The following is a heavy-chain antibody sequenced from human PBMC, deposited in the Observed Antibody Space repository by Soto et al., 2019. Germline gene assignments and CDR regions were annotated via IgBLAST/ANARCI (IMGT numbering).Heavy chain of an antibody. CDR1: GFTFSTYW. Sequence: VQLVQSGGDLVEAGGSLRLSCVASGFTFSTYWMTWVRQAQGMGLERVAGGKEDGREEVYVDCVKGRFSISSDNAKTKLYLQLNSLRADDTAVYYGATAISWAFSNFDYWGQGSLVTVSS. CDR2: GKEDGREE. J-gene: IGHJ4*02. D-gene: IGHD2-2*01. V-gene: IGHV3-7*01. CDR3: ATAISWAFSNFDY.